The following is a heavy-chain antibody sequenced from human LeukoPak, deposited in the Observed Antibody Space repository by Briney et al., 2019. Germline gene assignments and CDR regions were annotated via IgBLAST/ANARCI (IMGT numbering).Heavy chain of an antibody. CDR1: GFTFSDYY. CDR2: ISSSGSTI. Sequence: GGSLRLSGAASGFTFSDYYMSRIRHAPGKRLEWVSYISSSGSTIYYADSVKGRFTISRDNAKNSLYLQMNSLRAEDTAVYYCARESYYDSSGYFNYWGQGTLVTVSS. CDR3: ARESYYDSSGYFNY. J-gene: IGHJ4*02. D-gene: IGHD3-22*01. V-gene: IGHV3-11*01.